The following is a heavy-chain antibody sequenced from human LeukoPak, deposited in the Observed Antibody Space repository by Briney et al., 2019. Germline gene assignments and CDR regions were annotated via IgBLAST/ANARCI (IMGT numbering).Heavy chain of an antibody. Sequence: ASVKVSCKASGYTFTSYYMHWVRQAPRQGLEWMGIINPSGGSTSYAQKFQGRVTMTRDTSTSTVYMELSSLRSEDTAVYYCARGQEGTMVRGVIFDYWGQGTLVTVSS. CDR1: GYTFTSYY. J-gene: IGHJ4*02. D-gene: IGHD3-10*01. CDR2: INPSGGST. V-gene: IGHV1-46*01. CDR3: ARGQEGTMVRGVIFDY.